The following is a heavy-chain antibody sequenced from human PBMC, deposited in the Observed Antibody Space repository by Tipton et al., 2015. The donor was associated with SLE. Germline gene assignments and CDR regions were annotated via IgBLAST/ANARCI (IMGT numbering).Heavy chain of an antibody. CDR3: ARGRPWNFDAFDI. V-gene: IGHV3-21*01. Sequence: SLRLSCAASEFTLSTYSMNWVRQAPGKGLEWVSSISTTGSYMYYADSVQGRFTISRDNAKQQLYLEMNSLRAGDTAVYYCARGRPWNFDAFDIWGQGTMVTVSS. CDR1: EFTLSTYS. CDR2: ISTTGSYM. D-gene: IGHD1-7*01. J-gene: IGHJ3*02.